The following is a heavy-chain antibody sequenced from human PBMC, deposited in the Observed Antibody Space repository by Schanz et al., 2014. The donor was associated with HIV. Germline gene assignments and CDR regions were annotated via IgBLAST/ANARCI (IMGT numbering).Heavy chain of an antibody. CDR2: ISYDGSYK. CDR3: AKVATWDYYGMDV. CDR1: EFTFSSYG. Sequence: QVQLVESGGGVVQPGRSLRLSCAASEFTFSSYGMHWVRQAPGKGLEWAAVISYDGSYKYYADSVKGRFTISRDSSRNTLYLQMNSLRAEDTAVYYCAKVATWDYYGMDVWGQGTTVTVSS. V-gene: IGHV3-30*18. J-gene: IGHJ6*02.